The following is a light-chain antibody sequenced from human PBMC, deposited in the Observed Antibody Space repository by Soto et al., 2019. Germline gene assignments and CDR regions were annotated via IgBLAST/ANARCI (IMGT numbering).Light chain of an antibody. J-gene: IGKJ1*01. Sequence: EIVMTQSPATLSVSPGERATLSCRASQSVGSNLAWYQQKPGQAPRFLIYGASTRATGIPARFRGSGSGTEFTLTISSLQSEDFAVYCCQQYNNWPRTFGQGTKVEIK. CDR1: QSVGSN. CDR2: GAS. CDR3: QQYNNWPRT. V-gene: IGKV3-15*01.